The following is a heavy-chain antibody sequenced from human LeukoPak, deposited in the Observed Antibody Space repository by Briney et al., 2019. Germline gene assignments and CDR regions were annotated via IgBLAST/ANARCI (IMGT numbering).Heavy chain of an antibody. V-gene: IGHV3-23*01. CDR3: AIMHGYYDGSGYWVQ. Sequence: PGGSLRPSCAASGFTFGSYGMSWVRQAPGKGLEWVSFITPNADRTSYADSVEGRFTISRDNPRNTVYMQMNSLRDEDTAVYYCAIMHGYYDGSGYWVQWGQGTLVTVSS. J-gene: IGHJ1*01. D-gene: IGHD3-22*01. CDR1: GFTFGSYG. CDR2: ITPNADRT.